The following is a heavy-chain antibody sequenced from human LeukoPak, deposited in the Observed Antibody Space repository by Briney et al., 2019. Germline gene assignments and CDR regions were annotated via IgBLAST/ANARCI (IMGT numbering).Heavy chain of an antibody. Sequence: ASVKVSCKASGGTFSSYAISWVRQAPGQGLEWMGRIIPIFGIANYAQKFQGRVTITADKSTSTAYMELSSLRSEDTAVYYCARGYSYNWFDPWGQGTLVTVSS. CDR3: ARGYSYNWFDP. CDR2: IIPIFGIA. D-gene: IGHD5-18*01. CDR1: GGTFSSYA. V-gene: IGHV1-69*04. J-gene: IGHJ5*02.